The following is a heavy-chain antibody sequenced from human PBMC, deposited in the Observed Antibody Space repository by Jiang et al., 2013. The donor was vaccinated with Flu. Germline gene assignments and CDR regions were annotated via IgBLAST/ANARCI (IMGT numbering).Heavy chain of an antibody. CDR3: ASRVDTAMGLDY. CDR2: ISGTGVNT. CDR1: GFIFNSHA. Sequence: SGGGLAQPGGSLRLSCAASGFIFNSHAMNWVRQAPGKGLEWVSGISGTGVNTYYADSVKGRFTISRDNSKNTLYLQMNSLRAEDTAVYYCASRVDTAMGLDYWGQGTLVTVSS. J-gene: IGHJ4*02. D-gene: IGHD5-18*01. V-gene: IGHV3-23*01.